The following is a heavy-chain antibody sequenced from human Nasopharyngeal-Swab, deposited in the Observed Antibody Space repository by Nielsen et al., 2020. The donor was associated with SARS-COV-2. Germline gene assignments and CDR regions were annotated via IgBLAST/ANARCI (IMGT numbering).Heavy chain of an antibody. J-gene: IGHJ3*02. Sequence: WIRQPPGKGLEWVAVISYDGSNKYYADSVKGRFTISRDNSKNTLYLQMNSLRAEDTAVYYCAKDLGVGYYDSSGYCSDAFDIWGQGTMVTVSS. D-gene: IGHD3-22*01. CDR2: ISYDGSNK. CDR3: AKDLGVGYYDSSGYCSDAFDI. V-gene: IGHV3-30*18.